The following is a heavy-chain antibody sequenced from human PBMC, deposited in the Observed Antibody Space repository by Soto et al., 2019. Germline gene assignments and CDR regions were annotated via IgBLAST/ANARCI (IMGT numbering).Heavy chain of an antibody. D-gene: IGHD3-9*01. Sequence: PVGSLRLSCAASGFTFSSYAMSWVRQAPGKGLEWVSAISGSGGSTYYADSVKGRFTISRDNSKNTLYLQMNSLRAEDTAVYYCAKTNSWYYDILTGYLVDYWGQGTLVTVSS. CDR2: ISGSGGST. V-gene: IGHV3-23*01. J-gene: IGHJ4*02. CDR1: GFTFSSYA. CDR3: AKTNSWYYDILTGYLVDY.